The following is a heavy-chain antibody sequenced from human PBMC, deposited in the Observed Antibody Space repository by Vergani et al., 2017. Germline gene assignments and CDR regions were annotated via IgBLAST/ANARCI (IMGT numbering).Heavy chain of an antibody. V-gene: IGHV5-51*01. D-gene: IGHD1-1*01. CDR1: EYSFGHYW. CDR2: IYPADSDT. J-gene: IGHJ4*02. Sequence: EVELVQSGPEMRKPGESLKISCKGSEYSFGHYWIVWVRQMPGKGLEWMGIIYPADSDTRYSPSFQGQVTISADKSISTAFLQGDSLKASDTALDYCARHTTYTDSWGQGTLVTVSS. CDR3: ARHTTYTDS.